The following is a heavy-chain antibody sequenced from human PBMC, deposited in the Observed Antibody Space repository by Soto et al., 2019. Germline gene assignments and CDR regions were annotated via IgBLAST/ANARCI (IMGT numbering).Heavy chain of an antibody. CDR2: IYPGDSDT. CDR1: GYSFTSYW. V-gene: IGHV5-51*01. D-gene: IGHD6-13*01. Sequence: GESLKISCKVSGYSFTSYWIGWLRQMPGKGLEWMGIIYPGDSDTRYSPSFQGQVTISADKSISTAYLQWSSLKASDTAMYYCARRQKLVEYNYGMQLWGEGTTASVS. J-gene: IGHJ6*01. CDR3: ARRQKLVEYNYGMQL.